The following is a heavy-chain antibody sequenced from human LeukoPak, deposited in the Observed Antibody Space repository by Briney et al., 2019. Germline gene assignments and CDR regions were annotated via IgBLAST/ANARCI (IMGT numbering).Heavy chain of an antibody. V-gene: IGHV4-59*01. D-gene: IGHD6-13*01. CDR1: GVSNISYY. J-gene: IGHJ4*02. CDR3: ARSLPGAIGAADF. CDR2: IHSSGST. Sequence: SETLSLTCTVSGVSNISYYWSWIRQPPGKGLEWIAFIHSSGSTGYNPSLKSRFTLSLDTSKNHFSLKVTSMTAADTGVYYCARSLPGAIGAADFWGQGTLVTVSS.